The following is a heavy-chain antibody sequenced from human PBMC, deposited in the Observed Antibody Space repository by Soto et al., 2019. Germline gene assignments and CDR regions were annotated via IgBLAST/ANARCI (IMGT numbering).Heavy chain of an antibody. Sequence: VGSLRLSCAASGFTFSSYSMNWVRQAPGKGLEWVSSISSSSSYIYYADSVKGRFTISRDNAKNSLYLQMNSLRAEDTAVYYCAGGLVRFDYWGQGTLVTVSS. V-gene: IGHV3-21*01. D-gene: IGHD6-6*01. CDR2: ISSSSSYI. J-gene: IGHJ4*02. CDR1: GFTFSSYS. CDR3: AGGLVRFDY.